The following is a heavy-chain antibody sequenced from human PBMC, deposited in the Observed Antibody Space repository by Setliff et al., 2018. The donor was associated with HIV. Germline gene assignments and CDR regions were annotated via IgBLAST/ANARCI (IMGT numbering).Heavy chain of an antibody. CDR1: DDSISSGVYY. Sequence: PSETLSLTCSVSDDSISSGVYYWSWVRQIPGKGLEWIGYVHQNGNINYSPFLSSRVAMSLDTSKKQFILKLTSVTAADTAIYSCARGRSYYDNSGAALYYFYYMDVWGKGTTVTVSS. CDR2: VHQNGNI. V-gene: IGHV4-31*03. CDR3: ARGRSYYDNSGAALYYFYYMDV. D-gene: IGHD3-22*01. J-gene: IGHJ6*03.